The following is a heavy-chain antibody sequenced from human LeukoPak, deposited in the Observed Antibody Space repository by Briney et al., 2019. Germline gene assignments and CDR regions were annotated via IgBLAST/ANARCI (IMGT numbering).Heavy chain of an antibody. Sequence: GGSLRLSCAASGFTFSSYSMNWVRQAPGKGLEGVSYISSSSSTIYYADSVKGRFTISRDNAKNSLYLQMNSLRAEDTAVYYCAKDVPAAYFDYWGQGTLVTVSS. V-gene: IGHV3-48*04. D-gene: IGHD2-2*01. CDR2: ISSSSSTI. CDR3: AKDVPAAYFDY. J-gene: IGHJ4*02. CDR1: GFTFSSYS.